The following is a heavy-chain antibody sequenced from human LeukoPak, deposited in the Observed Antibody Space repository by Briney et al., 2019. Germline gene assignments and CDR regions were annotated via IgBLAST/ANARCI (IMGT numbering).Heavy chain of an antibody. Sequence: GGSLRLSCAASGFTFSSYEMNWVRQAPGKGLEWVSYISSSGSTIYYADSVKGRFTVSRDNAKNLMYLQMNSLRDEDTAVYYCGRAKDYSSIWGQGTLVTVSS. D-gene: IGHD4-11*01. V-gene: IGHV3-48*03. J-gene: IGHJ4*02. CDR1: GFTFSSYE. CDR3: GRAKDYSSI. CDR2: ISSSGSTI.